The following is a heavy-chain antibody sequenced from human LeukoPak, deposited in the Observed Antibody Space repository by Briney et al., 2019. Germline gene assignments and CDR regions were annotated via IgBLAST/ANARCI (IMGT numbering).Heavy chain of an antibody. CDR1: GYTFTGYY. V-gene: IGHV1-2*02. CDR2: INPNSGGT. J-gene: IGHJ4*02. D-gene: IGHD3-22*01. Sequence: EASVKVSCKASGYTFTGYYMHWVRQAPGQGLEWMGWINPNSGGTNYAQKFQGRVTMTRDTSISTAYMELSRLRSDDTAVYYCARVRYYDSSGYYYVGYWGQGTLVTVSS. CDR3: ARVRYYDSSGYYYVGY.